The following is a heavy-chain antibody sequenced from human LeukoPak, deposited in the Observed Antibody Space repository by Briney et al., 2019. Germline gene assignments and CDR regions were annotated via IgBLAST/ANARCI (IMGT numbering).Heavy chain of an antibody. CDR1: GFTFSNAR. J-gene: IGHJ4*02. Sequence: GGSLRLSCAASGFTFSNARMSWVRQAPGKGLEWVGRIKSKTDGGTTDYAAPVKGRFTISRDDSKNTLYLQMNSLKTDDTAVYYCTTALEDIQLWIDWGQGTLVTVSS. CDR3: TTALEDIQLWID. D-gene: IGHD5-18*01. V-gene: IGHV3-15*01. CDR2: IKSKTDGGTT.